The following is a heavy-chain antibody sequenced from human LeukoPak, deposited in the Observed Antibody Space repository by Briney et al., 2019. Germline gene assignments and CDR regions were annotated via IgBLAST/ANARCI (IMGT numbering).Heavy chain of an antibody. CDR3: AKDPRAMGRYFFDD. CDR2: ISSSGDAT. J-gene: IGHJ4*01. V-gene: IGHV3-23*01. D-gene: IGHD3-16*01. CDR1: VFTLNAYA. Sequence: PGGPLRLSCGGCVFTLNAYAMIELPRRPGKGPEGVSMISSSGDATDYAESVKGRLSISRDNAKNTLYLQINDPRGDDTAIYYCAKDPRAMGRYFFDDWGQGSLVIVSS.